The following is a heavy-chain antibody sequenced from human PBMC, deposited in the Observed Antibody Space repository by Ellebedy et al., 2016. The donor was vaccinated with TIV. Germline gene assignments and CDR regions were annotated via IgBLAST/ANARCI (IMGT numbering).Heavy chain of an antibody. V-gene: IGHV4-34*01. CDR2: INHSGST. CDR1: GGSFSGYY. D-gene: IGHD5-18*01. J-gene: IGHJ4*02. Sequence: MPSETLSLTCAVYGGSFSGYYWSWIRQPPGKGLEWIGEINHSGSTNYNPSLKSRVNISVDTSKNQFSLRLNSVTAADTAVYYCAGTSMVSIYYFDYWGQGSLVTVSS. CDR3: AGTSMVSIYYFDY.